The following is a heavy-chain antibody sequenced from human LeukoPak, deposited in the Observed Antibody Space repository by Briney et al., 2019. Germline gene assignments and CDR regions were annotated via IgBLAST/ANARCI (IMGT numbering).Heavy chain of an antibody. V-gene: IGHV1-3*01. D-gene: IGHD3-3*01. CDR2: LNAGNGIT. J-gene: IGHJ4*02. CDR3: ARGRFLEWFAY. CDR1: GYTFTNYA. Sequence: ASVKVSCKASGYTFTNYAIHWVRQAPGQRLEWMGWLNAGNGITKHSQKFQDRVTITRDTSASTAYMELRSLRSDDTAVYYCARGRFLEWFAYWGQGTLVTVSS.